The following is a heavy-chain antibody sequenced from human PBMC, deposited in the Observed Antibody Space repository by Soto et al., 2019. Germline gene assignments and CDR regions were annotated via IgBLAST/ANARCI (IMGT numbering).Heavy chain of an antibody. CDR3: ARRDFSWGYYFDY. Sequence: PSETLSLTCTVSGGSISSSSYYWGWIRQPPGKGLEWIGSIYYSGSTYYNPSLKSRVTISVDTSKNQFSLKLSSVTAADTAVYYCARRDFSWGYYFDYWGQGTLVTVSS. J-gene: IGHJ4*02. CDR2: IYYSGST. V-gene: IGHV4-39*01. D-gene: IGHD2-21*02. CDR1: GGSISSSSYY.